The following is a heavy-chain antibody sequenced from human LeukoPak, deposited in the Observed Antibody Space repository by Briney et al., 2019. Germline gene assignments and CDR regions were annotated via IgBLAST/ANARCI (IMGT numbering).Heavy chain of an antibody. J-gene: IGHJ4*02. CDR3: ERDREVGATGYYFDF. CDR1: GGSISSGSYY. Sequence: SETLSLTCTVSGGSISSGSYYWSWIRQPAGKGLEWIGRIYTSGSTTYNSSLKSRATISLDTSKNHFSLRLSSVTAADAAVYYCERDREVGATGYYFDFWGQGTLVTVSS. D-gene: IGHD1-26*01. V-gene: IGHV4-61*02. CDR2: IYTSGST.